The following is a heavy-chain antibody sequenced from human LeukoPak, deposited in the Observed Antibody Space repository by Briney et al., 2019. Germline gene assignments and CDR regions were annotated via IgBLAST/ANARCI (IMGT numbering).Heavy chain of an antibody. J-gene: IGHJ5*02. V-gene: IGHV4-39*01. CDR3: ARQRRFLEWLGSFDP. CDR2: IYYSGST. D-gene: IGHD3-3*01. Sequence: SETLSLTCTVSGGSISSSSYYCGWIRQPPGKGLEWIGSIYYSGSTYYNPSLKSRVTISVDTSKNQFSLKLSSVTAADTAVYYCARQRRFLEWLGSFDPWGQGTLVTVSS. CDR1: GGSISSSSYY.